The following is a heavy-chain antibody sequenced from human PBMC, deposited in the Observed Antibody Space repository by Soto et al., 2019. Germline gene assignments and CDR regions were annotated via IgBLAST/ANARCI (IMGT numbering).Heavy chain of an antibody. CDR2: ISYSGTT. D-gene: IGHD4-17*01. J-gene: IGHJ4*02. Sequence: SETLSLTCPVSGGSISSGNYYWSWIRQPPGKGLEWIGFISYSGTTHYSASLRSRVSISVDTSKNQFSLDLSSVTAADTAVYYCATMGTPVTGLYYFDYWGPGTLVTVSS. V-gene: IGHV4-30-4*01. CDR1: GGSISSGNYY. CDR3: ATMGTPVTGLYYFDY.